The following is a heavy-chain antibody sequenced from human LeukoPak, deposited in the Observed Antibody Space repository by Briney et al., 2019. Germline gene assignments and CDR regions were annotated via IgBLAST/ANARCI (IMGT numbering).Heavy chain of an antibody. D-gene: IGHD3-3*01. CDR2: IYWNDDK. J-gene: IGHJ3*02. V-gene: IGHV2-5*01. CDR1: GFSLSTSGVG. CDR3: AHRQRQQTTIFGVVLNPDAFDI. Sequence: SGPTLVNPTQTLTLTCTFSGFSLSTSGVGVGWIRQPPGKALEWLALIYWNDDKRYSPSLKSRLTITKDTSKNQVVLTMTNMDPVDTATYYCAHRQRQQTTIFGVVLNPDAFDIWGQGTMVTVSS.